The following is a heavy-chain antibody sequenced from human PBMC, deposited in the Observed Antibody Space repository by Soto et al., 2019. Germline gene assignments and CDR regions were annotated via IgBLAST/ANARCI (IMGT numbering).Heavy chain of an antibody. CDR3: AREARRIVGATDFDY. J-gene: IGHJ4*02. CDR2: IWYDGSNK. Sequence: LRLSCAASGFTFSSYGMHWVRQAPGKGLEWVAVIWYDGSNKYYADSVKGRFTISRDNSKNTLYLQMNSLRAEDTAVYYCAREARRIVGATDFDYWGQGTLVTVSS. V-gene: IGHV3-33*01. CDR1: GFTFSSYG. D-gene: IGHD1-26*01.